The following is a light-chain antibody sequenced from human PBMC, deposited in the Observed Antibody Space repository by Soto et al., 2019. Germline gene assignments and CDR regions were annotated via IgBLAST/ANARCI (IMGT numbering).Light chain of an antibody. CDR3: QQSYSTPRT. V-gene: IGKV1-39*01. CDR1: ENIASN. J-gene: IGKJ1*01. CDR2: AAS. Sequence: DIQMTQSPSSLSASVGDRVTITCRASENIASNLNWYQQKPGKAPTLLVYAASSLESGAPPRFSGTVSGTDFTLTITSLQPDDLATYFCQQSYSTPRTFGQGTKVEL.